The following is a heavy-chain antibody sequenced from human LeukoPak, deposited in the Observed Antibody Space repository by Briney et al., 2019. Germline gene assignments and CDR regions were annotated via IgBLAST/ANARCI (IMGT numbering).Heavy chain of an antibody. J-gene: IGHJ4*02. D-gene: IGHD6-19*01. Sequence: GGSLRLSCAASGFTFSSYEMNWVRQAPGKGLEWVSYISSSGSTIYYADSVKGRFTISRDNAKNSLYLQMNSLRAEDPAVYYCARGSPYSSGWLNFDYWGQGTLVTVSS. CDR1: GFTFSSYE. V-gene: IGHV3-48*03. CDR2: ISSSGSTI. CDR3: ARGSPYSSGWLNFDY.